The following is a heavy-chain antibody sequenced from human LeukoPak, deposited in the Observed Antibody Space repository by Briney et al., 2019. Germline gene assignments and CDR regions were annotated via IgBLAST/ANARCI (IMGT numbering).Heavy chain of an antibody. J-gene: IGHJ3*01. CDR2: ISSSSQYI. CDR3: VRELGVSYGLDV. Sequence: GVWLSLSRAASAFGVSSYTMNCDRPNQGKGMEWVSSISSSSQYIFYTDSVKVTFTISRDIATQSVYLQMHRLRAGETAVYYCVRELGVSYGLDVWGQGTTVTVFS. CDR1: AFGVSSYT. V-gene: IGHV3-21*01.